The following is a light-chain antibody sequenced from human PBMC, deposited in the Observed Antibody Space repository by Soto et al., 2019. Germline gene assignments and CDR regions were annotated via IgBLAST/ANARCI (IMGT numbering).Light chain of an antibody. Sequence: QSVLTQPPSASGTPGQRVTISCSGSTSNIGKNFVYWYQQLPGMAPRLLIYKNDQRPSGVPNRFSGSKSGTSASLAISEVRSEDEADYFCAVWDDSLTAYLFGSGTKVTVL. CDR1: TSNIGKNF. CDR3: AVWDDSLTAYL. V-gene: IGLV1-47*01. J-gene: IGLJ1*01. CDR2: KND.